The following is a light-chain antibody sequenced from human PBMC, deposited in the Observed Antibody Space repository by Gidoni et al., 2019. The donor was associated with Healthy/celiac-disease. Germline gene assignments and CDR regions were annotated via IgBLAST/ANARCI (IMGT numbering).Light chain of an antibody. CDR3: QQYYSTRSIT. Sequence: DIVMTQSPDSLAVHLGESATINCKSSQSVFYSSNNKNYLDWYQQQPGQPPKLLIYWASTRESGVPDRFSGSGSGTDFTLTISSLQAEDVAVYYCQQYYSTRSITFGQGTRLEIK. J-gene: IGKJ5*01. CDR2: WAS. V-gene: IGKV4-1*01. CDR1: QSVFYSSNNKNY.